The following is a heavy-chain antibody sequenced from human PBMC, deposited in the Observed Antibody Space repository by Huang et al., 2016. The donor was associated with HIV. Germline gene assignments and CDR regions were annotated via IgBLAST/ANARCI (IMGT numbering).Heavy chain of an antibody. Sequence: HVQLQESGPRLVKPSETLSLTCSVSDDSVINGAYYWTWLRQPPGKGLEWIGHVFYTGNTNYNPTLKSRVSVARDTSKNQFSLRMTSVTPADAALYYCATASARQPGLFEHWGQGILVTVSS. CDR1: DDSVINGAYY. CDR2: VFYTGNT. CDR3: ATASARQPGLFEH. J-gene: IGHJ4*02. D-gene: IGHD2-2*01. V-gene: IGHV4-61*08.